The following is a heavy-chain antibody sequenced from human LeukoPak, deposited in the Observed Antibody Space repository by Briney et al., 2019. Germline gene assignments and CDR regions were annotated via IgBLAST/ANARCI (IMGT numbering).Heavy chain of an antibody. Sequence: SVKVSFKASGGTFSSYAISWVRQAPGQGLEWMGGIIPIFGTANYAQKFQGRVTITADKSTSTAYMELSSLRSEDTAVYYCARVPGLRLGELSPLFDYWGQGTLVTVSS. CDR2: IIPIFGTA. J-gene: IGHJ4*02. V-gene: IGHV1-69*06. CDR3: ARVPGLRLGELSPLFDY. D-gene: IGHD3-16*02. CDR1: GGTFSSYA.